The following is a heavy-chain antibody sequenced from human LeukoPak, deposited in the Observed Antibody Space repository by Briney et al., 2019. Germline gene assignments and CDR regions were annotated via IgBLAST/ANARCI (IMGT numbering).Heavy chain of an antibody. CDR2: ISAYNGNT. CDR3: ARVFAMIGFDP. J-gene: IGHJ5*02. CDR1: GGTFTSYG. D-gene: IGHD3-22*01. Sequence: ASVKVSCKASGGTFTSYGISWVRQAPGQGLEWMGWISAYNGNTNCAQKLQGRVTMTTDTSTSTAYMELRSLRSDDTAVYYCARVFAMIGFDPWGQGTLVTVSS. V-gene: IGHV1-18*01.